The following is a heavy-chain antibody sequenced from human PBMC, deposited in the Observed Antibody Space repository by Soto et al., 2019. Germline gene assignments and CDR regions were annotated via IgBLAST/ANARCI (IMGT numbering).Heavy chain of an antibody. CDR2: IYDSGST. D-gene: IGHD5-12*01. J-gene: IGHJ4*02. Sequence: PSXTLSLACTVSGASISGFFWTWIRQPPVKGLEWIGYIYDSGSTNHNPSLKSRVTISLDTSKNLFSLNLNSMTAADTAVYYCARDLRASGYYYFDSWGQGTLVTVSS. V-gene: IGHV4-59*01. CDR3: ARDLRASGYYYFDS. CDR1: GASISGFF.